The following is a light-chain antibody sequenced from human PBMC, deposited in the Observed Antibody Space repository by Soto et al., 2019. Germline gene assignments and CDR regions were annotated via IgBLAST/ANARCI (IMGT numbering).Light chain of an antibody. V-gene: IGLV2-14*01. J-gene: IGLJ3*02. CDR2: EVN. Sequence: QSALTQPASVSGSPGQSITISCIGTSSDVGGYKYVSWYRQHPGKAPKLMIYEVNNRPSGVSDRFSGSKSGNTASLTISGLQAEDEADYYCSSFTSSNTWVFGGGTQLTVL. CDR3: SSFTSSNTWV. CDR1: SSDVGGYKY.